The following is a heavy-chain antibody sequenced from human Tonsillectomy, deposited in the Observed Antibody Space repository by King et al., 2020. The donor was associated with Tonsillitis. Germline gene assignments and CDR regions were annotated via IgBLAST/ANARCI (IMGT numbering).Heavy chain of an antibody. Sequence: VQLVQSGGGVVQPGRSLRLSCAASGFTFSTYAMHWVRQAPGKGLEWVAVLSYDGNNKYYADSVKGRFTISRDNSKNTLYLQMNSLRAEATAVYYCARDYTSGWYGGLDYWGQGTLVTVSS. J-gene: IGHJ4*02. CDR3: ARDYTSGWYGGLDY. V-gene: IGHV3-30-3*01. CDR2: LSYDGNNK. CDR1: GFTFSTYA. D-gene: IGHD6-19*01.